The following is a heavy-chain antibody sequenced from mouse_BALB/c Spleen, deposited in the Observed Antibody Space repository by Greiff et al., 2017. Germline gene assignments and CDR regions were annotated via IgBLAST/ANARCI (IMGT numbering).Heavy chain of an antibody. J-gene: IGHJ4*01. Sequence: EVQLVESGGGLVKPGGSLKLSCAASGFTFSSYAMSWVRQSPEKRLEWVAEISSGGSYTYYPDTVTGRFTISRDNAKNTLYLEMSSLRSEDTAMYYCARGGKGYAMDYWGQGTSVTVSS. D-gene: IGHD1-3*01. V-gene: IGHV5-9-4*01. CDR2: ISSGGSYT. CDR3: ARGGKGYAMDY. CDR1: GFTFSSYA.